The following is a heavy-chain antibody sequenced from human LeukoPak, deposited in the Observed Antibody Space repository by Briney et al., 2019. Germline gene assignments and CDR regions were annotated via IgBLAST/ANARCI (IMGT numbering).Heavy chain of an antibody. Sequence: PGGSLRLSCAASGFTVSSNYMSWVRQAPGKGLEWVSVIYSGGSTYYADSVKGRFTISRDNSKNTLYLQMNSLRAEDTAVYYCAKDFYDSSGTEIDYWGQGTLVTVSS. V-gene: IGHV3-53*05. CDR1: GFTVSSNY. J-gene: IGHJ4*02. CDR3: AKDFYDSSGTEIDY. D-gene: IGHD3-22*01. CDR2: IYSGGST.